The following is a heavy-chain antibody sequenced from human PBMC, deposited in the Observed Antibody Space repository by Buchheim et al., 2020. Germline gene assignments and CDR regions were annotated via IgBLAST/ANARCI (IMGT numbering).Heavy chain of an antibody. D-gene: IGHD5-12*01. CDR3: AKGQVASSGSDC. Sequence: QVQLVESGGGVVQPGRSLRLSCAASGFTFSSYGMHWVRQAPGKGLEWVAVIWYDGSNKYYADSVKGRFTISRDNSKNTLYLQMNSLRTEDTAVYYCAKGQVASSGSDCWGQGTL. CDR2: IWYDGSNK. J-gene: IGHJ4*02. V-gene: IGHV3-33*06. CDR1: GFTFSSYG.